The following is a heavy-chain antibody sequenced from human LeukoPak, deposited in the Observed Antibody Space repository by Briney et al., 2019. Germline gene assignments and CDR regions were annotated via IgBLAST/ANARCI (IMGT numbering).Heavy chain of an antibody. J-gene: IGHJ5*02. CDR3: ARRRYSSSWYWFDP. CDR2: INHSGGT. V-gene: IGHV4-34*01. CDR1: GGSFSGYY. Sequence: SETLSLTCNVSGGSFSGYYWSWIRQPPGKGLEWIGEINHSGGTHYKPSLKSRVIISVDTSKNQFSLRLSSVTAADTAVYHCARRRYSSSWYWFDPWGQGTLVTVSS. D-gene: IGHD6-13*01.